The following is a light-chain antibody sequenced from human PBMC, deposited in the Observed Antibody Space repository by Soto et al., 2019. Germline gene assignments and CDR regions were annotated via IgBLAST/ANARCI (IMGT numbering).Light chain of an antibody. CDR3: QQSYSSPPT. J-gene: IGKJ1*01. CDR1: QAIRND. V-gene: IGKV1-39*01. CDR2: AAS. Sequence: IQMTQSPSSLSASVGDRVIITCRASQAIRNDLGWYQQKPGTSPKLLIYAASNLPGGVPSRFSGSGSGTDFTLTISSLQLEDFATYYCQQSYSSPPTFGQGTKLDVK.